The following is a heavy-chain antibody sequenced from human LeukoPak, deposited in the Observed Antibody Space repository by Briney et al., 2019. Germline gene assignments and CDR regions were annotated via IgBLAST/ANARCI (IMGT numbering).Heavy chain of an antibody. CDR1: GFTLNNAW. V-gene: IGHV3-15*01. Sequence: GGSLRLSCAASGFTLNNAWMSWVRQAPGKGLEWLGRIKRETDGGTIDYAAPVKGRFTISRDDSRNTLYLQMDSLKIEDTAVYYCTTDRYYDNSELQFQHWGQGTLVSVSS. CDR2: IKRETDGGTI. J-gene: IGHJ1*01. CDR3: TTDRYYDNSELQFQH. D-gene: IGHD3-22*01.